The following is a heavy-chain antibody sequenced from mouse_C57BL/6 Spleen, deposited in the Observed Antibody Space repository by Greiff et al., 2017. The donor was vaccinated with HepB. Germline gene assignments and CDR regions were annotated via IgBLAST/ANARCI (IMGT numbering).Heavy chain of an antibody. CDR3: ARYGYDEGFAY. D-gene: IGHD2-2*01. CDR2: IYPGDGDT. J-gene: IGHJ3*01. CDR1: GYAFSSSW. V-gene: IGHV1-82*01. Sequence: VQLQQSGPELVKPGASVKISCKASGYAFSSSWMNWVKQRPGKGLEWIGRIYPGDGDTNYNGKFKGKATLTADKSSSTAYMQRSSLTSEDSAVYFCARYGYDEGFAYWGQGTLVTVSA.